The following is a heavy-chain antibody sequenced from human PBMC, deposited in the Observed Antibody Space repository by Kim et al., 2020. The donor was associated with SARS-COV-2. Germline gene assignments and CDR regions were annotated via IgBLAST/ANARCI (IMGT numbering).Heavy chain of an antibody. CDR2: IYYSGGT. CDR1: GGSISPNSLY. J-gene: IGHJ4*02. CDR3: VSYIASTMMDY. Sequence: SETLSLTCTVSGGSISPNSLYWCWIRQPPGKGLEWIGSIYYSGGTHYNPSLKSRASISIDTSKNQFSLKLTSVTAADTAFYYCVSYIASTMMDYWGQGT. V-gene: IGHV4-39*01. D-gene: IGHD5-12*01.